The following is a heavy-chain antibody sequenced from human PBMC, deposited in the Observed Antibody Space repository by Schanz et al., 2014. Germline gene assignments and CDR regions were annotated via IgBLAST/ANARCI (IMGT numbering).Heavy chain of an antibody. CDR1: RFTFSDYW. V-gene: IGHV3-7*03. CDR2: MNQDGSVK. D-gene: IGHD5-12*01. J-gene: IGHJ3*01. Sequence: EVQLVESGGGLVQPGGSLRLSCAASRFTFSDYWMSWVRQAPGKGLEWVANMNQDGSVKNYVDSVKGRFTISRDNAKNLLYLEMNSLRIEDTALYFCARDEGRDGYNLAFDVWGQGTLVTVSS. CDR3: ARDEGRDGYNLAFDV.